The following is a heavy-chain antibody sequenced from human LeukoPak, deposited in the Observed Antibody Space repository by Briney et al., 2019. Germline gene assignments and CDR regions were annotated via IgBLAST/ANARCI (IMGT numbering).Heavy chain of an antibody. CDR3: ASVGYGSGSFDI. Sequence: PGGSLRLSCAASGFTFSSYSMNWVRQAPGKGLEWVSSISSSSSYIYYADSVKGRFTISRDNAKNSLYLQMNSLRAEDTAVYYCASVGYGSGSFDIWGQGTMVTVSS. D-gene: IGHD3-10*01. CDR1: GFTFSSYS. V-gene: IGHV3-21*01. J-gene: IGHJ3*02. CDR2: ISSSSSYI.